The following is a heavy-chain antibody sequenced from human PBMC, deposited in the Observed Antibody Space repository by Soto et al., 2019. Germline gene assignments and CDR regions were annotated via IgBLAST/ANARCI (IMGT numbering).Heavy chain of an antibody. D-gene: IGHD5-18*01. J-gene: IGHJ6*02. Sequence: GGSLRLSCAASGFTFSSYGMHWVRQAPGKGIERVAVISYDGSNKYYADSVKGRSTISRDNSKNTLYLQMNSLRAEDTTVYYFEKVLSSIQLWFINYYYYYGKDVWGQGT. CDR2: ISYDGSNK. CDR1: GFTFSSYG. CDR3: EKVLSSIQLWFINYYYYYGKDV. V-gene: IGHV3-30*18.